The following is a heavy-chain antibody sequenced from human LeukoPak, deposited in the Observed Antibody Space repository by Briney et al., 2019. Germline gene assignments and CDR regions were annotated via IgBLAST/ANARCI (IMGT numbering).Heavy chain of an antibody. CDR1: GFTFSSYA. D-gene: IGHD3-10*01. Sequence: GGSLILSCAASGFTFSSYAMSWVRQAPGKGLEWVSGISGSGGSTYYADSVKGRFTISRDNSKNTLYLQMNSLRAEDTAVYYCAKDQVVRGVTGWFDPWGQGTLVTVSS. J-gene: IGHJ5*02. CDR3: AKDQVVRGVTGWFDP. V-gene: IGHV3-23*01. CDR2: ISGSGGST.